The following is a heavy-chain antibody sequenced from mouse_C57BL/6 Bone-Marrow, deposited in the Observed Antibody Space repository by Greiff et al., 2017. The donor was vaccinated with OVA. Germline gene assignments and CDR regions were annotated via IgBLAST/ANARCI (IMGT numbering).Heavy chain of an antibody. J-gene: IGHJ2*01. D-gene: IGHD1-1*01. CDR1: GYSFTSYG. CDR2: IWSGGST. Sequence: VQLQQSGPGLVRPSQSLSITCTVSGYSFTSYGVHWVRQSPGKGLEWLGVIWSGGSTDYNAAFISRLSIRKDNSKSQVFFKMNSLQADDTAIYYCARKFPGSLYDFDYWGQGTTLTVSS. CDR3: ARKFPGSLYDFDY. V-gene: IGHV2-2*01.